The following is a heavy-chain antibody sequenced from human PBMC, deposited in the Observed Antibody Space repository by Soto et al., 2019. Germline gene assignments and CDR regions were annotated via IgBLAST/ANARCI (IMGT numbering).Heavy chain of an antibody. Sequence: PGESLKISCKGSGYSFTSYWIGWVRQMPGKGLEWMGIIYPGDSDTRYSPSFQGQVTISADKSISTAYLQWSSLKASDTAMYYCATIPTMRVAAEYYFDYWGQGTLVTVSS. D-gene: IGHD2-15*01. J-gene: IGHJ4*02. CDR1: GYSFTSYW. V-gene: IGHV5-51*01. CDR2: IYPGDSDT. CDR3: ATIPTMRVAAEYYFDY.